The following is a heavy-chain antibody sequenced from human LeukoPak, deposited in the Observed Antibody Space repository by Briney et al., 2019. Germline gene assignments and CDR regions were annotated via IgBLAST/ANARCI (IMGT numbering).Heavy chain of an antibody. CDR1: GGSISIYY. CDR3: ARGYCSGGSCYSSYYYSYMDV. J-gene: IGHJ6*03. CDR2: IYYSGST. Sequence: ETLSLTCTVSGGSISIYYWSWIRQPPGKGLEWIGYIYYSGSTYYNPSLKSRVTISVDRSKNQFSLKLSSVTAADTAVYYCARGYCSGGSCYSSYYYSYMDVWGKGTTVTVSS. D-gene: IGHD2-15*01. V-gene: IGHV4-59*12.